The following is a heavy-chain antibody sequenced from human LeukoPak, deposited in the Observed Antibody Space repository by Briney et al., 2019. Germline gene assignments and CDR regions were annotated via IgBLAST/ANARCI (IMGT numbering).Heavy chain of an antibody. J-gene: IGHJ6*02. D-gene: IGHD2-2*01. V-gene: IGHV4-30-4*01. CDR3: ASSSQLLPYYYYGMDV. Sequence: SETLSLTCTVSGGSISSGDYYWSWIRQPPGKGLEWIGYIYYSGSTYYNPSLKSRVTISVDTSKNQFSLKLSSVTAADTAVYYCASSSQLLPYYYYGMDVWGQGTTVTVSS. CDR1: GGSISSGDYY. CDR2: IYYSGST.